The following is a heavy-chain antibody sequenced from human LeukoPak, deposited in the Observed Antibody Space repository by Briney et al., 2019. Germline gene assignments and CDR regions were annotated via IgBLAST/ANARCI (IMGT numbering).Heavy chain of an antibody. CDR2: IYSRGNT. D-gene: IGHD3/OR15-3a*01. CDR1: GVSISSGSNY. J-gene: IGHJ3*02. Sequence: SETLSLTCSVSGVSISSGSNYWGWIRQPPGKTLEWIGSIYSRGNTYYNPSLKSRVIILIDTAKNHFSLNLSSVTAADTAVYYCAKSEGYVLEGIGAQGTMATV. V-gene: IGHV4-39*07. CDR3: AKSEGYVLEGI.